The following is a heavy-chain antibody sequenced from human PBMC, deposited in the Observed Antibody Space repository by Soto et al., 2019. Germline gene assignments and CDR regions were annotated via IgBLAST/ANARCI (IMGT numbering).Heavy chain of an antibody. Sequence: GGSLRLSCAASGFTFSSYGMHWVRQAPGKGLEWVAVIWYDGSNKYYADSVKGRFTISRDNSKNTLYLQMNSLRAEDTAVYYCARDRIVVPAAGRENYYMDVWGKGTTVTV. V-gene: IGHV3-33*01. D-gene: IGHD2-2*01. CDR1: GFTFSSYG. J-gene: IGHJ6*03. CDR2: IWYDGSNK. CDR3: ARDRIVVPAAGRENYYMDV.